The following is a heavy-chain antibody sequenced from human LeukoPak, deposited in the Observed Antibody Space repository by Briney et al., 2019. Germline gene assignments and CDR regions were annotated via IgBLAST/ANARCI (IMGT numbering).Heavy chain of an antibody. J-gene: IGHJ4*02. CDR2: IYYSGST. D-gene: IGHD6-19*01. V-gene: IGHV4-59*01. CDR1: GGSISSYY. Sequence: SETLSLTCTVSGGSISSYYWSWIRQPPGKGLEWIGYIYYSGSTNYNPSLKSRVAISVDTSKNQFSLKLSSVTAADTAVYYCARVNKDSSGWYDGFDYWGQGTLVTVSS. CDR3: ARVNKDSSGWYDGFDY.